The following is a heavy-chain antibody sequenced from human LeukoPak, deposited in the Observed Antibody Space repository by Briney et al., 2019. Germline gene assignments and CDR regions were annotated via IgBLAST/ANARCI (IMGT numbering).Heavy chain of an antibody. CDR2: IKRDASDI. J-gene: IGHJ4*02. Sequence: GGSLRLSCAASGFSFGDDYMSWIRQAPGKGPEWVAYIKRDASDIYYADSVKGRFTISRDNSKNSLFLHMDSVRVEDSAVYYCARGRGQQHTSHWGQGTLVTVSS. D-gene: IGHD6-13*01. CDR3: ARGRGQQHTSH. CDR1: GFSFGDDY. V-gene: IGHV3-11*01.